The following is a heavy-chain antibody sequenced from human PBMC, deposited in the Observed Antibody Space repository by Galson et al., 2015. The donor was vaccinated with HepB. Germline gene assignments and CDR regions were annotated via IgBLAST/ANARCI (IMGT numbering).Heavy chain of an antibody. CDR1: GFTFINYA. V-gene: IGHV3-23*01. Sequence: SLRLSCAASGFTFINYAMSWVRQAPGKGLEWVSSISGRDVGTTYYADSVKGRFTISRDNSKNTLYLQVNSLRVEDTAVYYCATSDYDNFGPLGWFDPWGQGTQVTVAS. CDR2: ISGRDVGT. J-gene: IGHJ5*02. D-gene: IGHD4-11*01. CDR3: ATSDYDNFGPLGWFDP.